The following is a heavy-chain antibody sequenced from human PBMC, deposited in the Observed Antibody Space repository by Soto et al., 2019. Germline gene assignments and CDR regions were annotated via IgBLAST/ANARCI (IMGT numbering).Heavy chain of an antibody. CDR1: GFTFSNAW. CDR3: TTTYYDFWSGYPGFDY. D-gene: IGHD3-3*01. V-gene: IGHV3-15*01. J-gene: IGHJ4*02. CDR2: IKSKTDGGTT. Sequence: EVQLVESGGGLVKPGGSLRLSCAASGFTFSNAWMSWVRQAPGKGLEWVGRIKSKTDGGTTDYAAPVKGRFTISRGDSKNTLYLQMNSLKTQDTAVYYRTTTYYDFWSGYPGFDYWGQGTLVTVSS.